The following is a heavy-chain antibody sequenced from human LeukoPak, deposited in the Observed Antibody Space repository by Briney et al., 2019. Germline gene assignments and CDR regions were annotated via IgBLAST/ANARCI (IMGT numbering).Heavy chain of an antibody. Sequence: GGSLRLSCAASGFTFSNAWMSWVRQAPGKGLEWVGSIKSKTDGGTTDYAAPVKGRFTISRDDSRNTLYLQMDSLKTEDTAVYYCTGNYYGSGSYADFDYWGQGTLVTVSS. CDR3: TGNYYGSGSYADFDY. CDR2: IKSKTDGGTT. J-gene: IGHJ4*02. D-gene: IGHD3-10*01. V-gene: IGHV3-15*01. CDR1: GFTFSNAW.